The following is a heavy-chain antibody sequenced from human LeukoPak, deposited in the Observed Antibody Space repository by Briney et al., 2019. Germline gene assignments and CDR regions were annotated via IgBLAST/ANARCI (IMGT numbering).Heavy chain of an antibody. CDR1: GGTFSSCA. J-gene: IGHJ2*01. CDR3: ARDDCSSTSCYLNWYFDL. Sequence: SVKVSCKASGGTFSSCAISWVRQAPGQGLEWMGRIIPIFGIANYAQKFQGRVTITADKSTSTAYMELSSLRSEDTAVYYCARDDCSSTSCYLNWYFDLWGRGTLVTVSS. V-gene: IGHV1-69*04. D-gene: IGHD2-2*01. CDR2: IIPIFGIA.